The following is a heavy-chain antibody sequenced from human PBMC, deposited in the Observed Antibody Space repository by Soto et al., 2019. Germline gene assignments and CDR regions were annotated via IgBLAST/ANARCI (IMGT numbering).Heavy chain of an antibody. CDR2: ITPQSGEI. D-gene: IGHD1-26*01. J-gene: IGHJ4*02. CDR1: GYTFTDYH. Sequence: QVHLVQSGAEVKRPGDSVKVSCKASGYTFTDYHIHWVRQAPGQGLEWMGRITPQSGEIYYSPKFQGRVTLTRDTSISTGYMELTTLTFDDTAVYYCARAPTLGPTGDRDYWGQGTLATVSP. CDR3: ARAPTLGPTGDRDY. V-gene: IGHV1-2*02.